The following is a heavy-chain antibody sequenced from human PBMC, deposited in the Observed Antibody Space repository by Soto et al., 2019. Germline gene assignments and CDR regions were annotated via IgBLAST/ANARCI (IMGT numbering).Heavy chain of an antibody. D-gene: IGHD5-12*01. CDR3: ARESGGATATLDYYYFYMDV. Sequence: QVQLVQSGAEVRKPGASVTVSCRSSGDSFNDYYIHWVRQAPGQASEWMGWINPNGGVTKYAQKFQGWVSMTRDTSIRTVYMQLSRLRSDDTAVYYCARESGGATATLDYYYFYMDVWGTGTTVTVSS. CDR1: GDSFNDYY. CDR2: INPNGGVT. V-gene: IGHV1-2*04. J-gene: IGHJ6*03.